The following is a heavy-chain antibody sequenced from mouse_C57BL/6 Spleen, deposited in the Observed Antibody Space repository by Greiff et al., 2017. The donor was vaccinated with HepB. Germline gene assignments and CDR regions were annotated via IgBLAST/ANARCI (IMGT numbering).Heavy chain of an antibody. CDR2: IYPGDGDT. CDR1: GYTFTSYW. V-gene: IGHV1-55*01. J-gene: IGHJ3*01. Sequence: QVQLQQPGAELVKPGASVKMSCKASGYTFTSYWITWVKQRPGQGLEWIGDIYPGDGDTNYNGKFKGKATLTADKSSSTAYMQLSSLTSEDSAVYFCARSSDYDYDGFAYWGQGTLVTVSA. D-gene: IGHD2-4*01. CDR3: ARSSDYDYDGFAY.